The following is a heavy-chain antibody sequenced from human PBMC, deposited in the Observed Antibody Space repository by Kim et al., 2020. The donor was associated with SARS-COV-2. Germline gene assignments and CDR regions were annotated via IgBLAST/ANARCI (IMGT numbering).Heavy chain of an antibody. J-gene: IGHJ4*02. CDR2: INSDGSST. CDR1: GFTFSSYW. Sequence: GGSLRLSCAASGFTFSSYWMHWVRQAPGKGLVWVSRINSDGSSTSYADSVKGRFTISRDNAKNTLYLQMNSLRAEDTAVYYCARGGIGYCSSTSCPHRSVFDYWGQGTLVTVSS. D-gene: IGHD2-2*01. V-gene: IGHV3-74*01. CDR3: ARGGIGYCSSTSCPHRSVFDY.